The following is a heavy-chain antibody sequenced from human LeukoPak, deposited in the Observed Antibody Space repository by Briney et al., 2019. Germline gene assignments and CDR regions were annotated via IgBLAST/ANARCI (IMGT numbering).Heavy chain of an antibody. J-gene: IGHJ4*02. Sequence: SETLSLTCAVYGGSFSGYYWSWIRQPAGKGLEWIGRIYTSGSTNYNPSLKSRVTISVDTSKNQFSLKLSSVTAADTAVYYCAREGSWAGTTFDYWGQGTLVTVSS. CDR1: GGSFSGYY. CDR2: IYTSGST. V-gene: IGHV4-4*07. D-gene: IGHD1-1*01. CDR3: AREGSWAGTTFDY.